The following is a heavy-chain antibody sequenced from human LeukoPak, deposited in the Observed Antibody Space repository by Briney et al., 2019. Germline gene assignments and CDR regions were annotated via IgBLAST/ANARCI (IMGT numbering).Heavy chain of an antibody. J-gene: IGHJ5*02. CDR2: ISGSGGST. CDR1: GFTFSSYG. V-gene: IGHV3-23*01. CDR3: AKRPKFSSWPYNWFDP. D-gene: IGHD6-13*01. Sequence: GGSLRLSCAASGFTFSSYGMSWVRQAPGKGLEWVSAISGSGGSTYYADSVKGRFTISRDNSKNTLYLQMNSLRAEDTAVYYCAKRPKFSSWPYNWFDPWGQGTLVTVSS.